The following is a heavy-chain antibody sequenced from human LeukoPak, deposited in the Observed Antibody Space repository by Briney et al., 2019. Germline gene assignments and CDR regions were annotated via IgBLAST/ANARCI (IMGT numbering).Heavy chain of an antibody. D-gene: IGHD3-22*01. CDR3: ARLNYYDSSPPFDY. CDR2: MYSSGST. Sequence: SETLSLTCTVSGGSISSSSYYWGWIRQPPGKRLEWIGSMYSSGSTYYNPSLKSRVTISVDTSKNQFSLKLSSVTAADTAVYYCARLNYYDSSPPFDYWGQGTLVTVSS. V-gene: IGHV4-39*07. CDR1: GGSISSSSYY. J-gene: IGHJ4*02.